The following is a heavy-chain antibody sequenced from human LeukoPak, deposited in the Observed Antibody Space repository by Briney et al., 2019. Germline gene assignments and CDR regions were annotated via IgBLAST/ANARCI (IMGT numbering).Heavy chain of an antibody. CDR3: ARGRRSSLEWLFRYNWFDP. J-gene: IGHJ5*02. D-gene: IGHD3-3*01. Sequence: PSETLSLTCTVSGGSVSSGSYYWSWIRQPPGKGLEWIGYIYYSGSTNYNPSLKSRVTISVDTSKNQFSLKLSSVTAADTAVYYCARGRRSSLEWLFRYNWFDPWGQGTLVTVSS. CDR1: GGSVSSGSYY. CDR2: IYYSGST. V-gene: IGHV4-61*01.